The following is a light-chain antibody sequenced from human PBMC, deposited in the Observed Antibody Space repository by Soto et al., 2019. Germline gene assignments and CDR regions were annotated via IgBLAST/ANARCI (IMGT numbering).Light chain of an antibody. J-gene: IGLJ1*01. CDR3: QSYDSSLSGYV. Sequence: QSVLTQPPSVSEAPGQRVTISCTGSSSNIGAGYEAHWYQQVPGTAPELLIYENNNRPSGVPDRFSGSKSGTSASLAITGLQAEDEADYYCQSYDSSLSGYVFGTGTKLTVL. CDR2: ENN. CDR1: SSNIGAGYE. V-gene: IGLV1-40*01.